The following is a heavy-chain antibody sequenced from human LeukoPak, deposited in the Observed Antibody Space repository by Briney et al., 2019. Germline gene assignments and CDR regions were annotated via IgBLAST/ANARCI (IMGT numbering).Heavy chain of an antibody. CDR1: GFTFSSYE. CDR3: AKGHSSSWPYYYYYMDV. Sequence: GGSLRLSCAASGFTFSSYEMNWVRQAPGKGLEWVSYISSSGSTIYYADSVKGRFTISRDNSKNTLYLQMNSLRAEDTAVYYCAKGHSSSWPYYYYYMDVWGKGTTVTISS. D-gene: IGHD6-13*01. CDR2: ISSSGSTI. J-gene: IGHJ6*03. V-gene: IGHV3-48*03.